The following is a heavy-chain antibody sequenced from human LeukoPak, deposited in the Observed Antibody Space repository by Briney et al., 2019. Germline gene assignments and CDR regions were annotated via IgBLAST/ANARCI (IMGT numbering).Heavy chain of an antibody. CDR2: ITGSAGST. CDR3: AKVGSERKLNGNVDY. J-gene: IGHJ4*02. CDR1: GFTFSNAW. V-gene: IGHV3-23*01. Sequence: PGGSLRLSCAASGFTFSNAWMSWVRQAPGKGLEWVSSITGSAGSTYYADSVKGRFTISRDNSKNTLYLQMNNLRAEDTAVYYCAKVGSERKLNGNVDYWGQGTLVTVSS. D-gene: IGHD1-26*01.